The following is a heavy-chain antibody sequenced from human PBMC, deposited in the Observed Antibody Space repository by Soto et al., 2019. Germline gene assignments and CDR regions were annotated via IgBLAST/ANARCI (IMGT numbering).Heavy chain of an antibody. CDR1: GFTFSSYA. CDR3: AKDSADSGCYYGDRIDY. V-gene: IGHV3-23*01. Sequence: EVQLLESGGGLVQPGGSLRLSCAASGFTFSSYAMHWVRQAPGKGLEWVSVIGGSGGSTYYADSVKGRFTVSRDKDKKMMTLRMNGLRAEDTAVNYCAKDSADSGCYYGDRIDYWGEGALVTDST. CDR2: IGGSGGST. J-gene: IGHJ4*02. D-gene: IGHD3-22*01.